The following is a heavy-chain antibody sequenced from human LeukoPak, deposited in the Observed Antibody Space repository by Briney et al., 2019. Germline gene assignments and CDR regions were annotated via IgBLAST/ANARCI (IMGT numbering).Heavy chain of an antibody. V-gene: IGHV1-18*01. CDR2: ISAYNGNT. J-gene: IGHJ3*02. Sequence: ASVKVSCKASGYTFTSYGISWGRQAPGQGLEWMGWISAYNGNTNYAQKLQGRVTMTTDTSTSTAYMELRSLRSDDTAVYYCARVVPGYCSSTSCSAFDIWGQGTMVTVSS. CDR1: GYTFTSYG. CDR3: ARVVPGYCSSTSCSAFDI. D-gene: IGHD2-2*01.